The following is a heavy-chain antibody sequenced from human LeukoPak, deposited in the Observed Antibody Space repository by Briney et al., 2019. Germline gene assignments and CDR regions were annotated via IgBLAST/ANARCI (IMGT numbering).Heavy chain of an antibody. CDR1: GFTFSSYE. Sequence: GGSLRLSCAASGFTFSSYEMNWVRQAPGKGLEWVAYISSSGSNIYYADSVKGRFTISRDNAKNSLYLQMNSLRAEDTAVYYCAKGYSNGYGAWGQGTLVTVSS. CDR3: AKGYSNGYGA. V-gene: IGHV3-48*03. J-gene: IGHJ5*02. CDR2: ISSSGSNI. D-gene: IGHD6-19*01.